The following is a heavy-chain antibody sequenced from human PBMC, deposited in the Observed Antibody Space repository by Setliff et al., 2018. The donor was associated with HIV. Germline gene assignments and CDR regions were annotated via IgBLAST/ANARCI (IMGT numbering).Heavy chain of an antibody. Sequence: GSLRLSCAASEFIFSRYAIYWVRQAPGKGLEWVAVISSDGSDKYYADSVKGRFTISRDNVKKSLYLQMNSLTAEDTALYYCATRGLGEGDFWGQGTLVTVSS. CDR3: ATRGLGEGDF. CDR2: ISSDGSDK. CDR1: EFIFSRYA. J-gene: IGHJ1*01. V-gene: IGHV3-30*07. D-gene: IGHD3-10*01.